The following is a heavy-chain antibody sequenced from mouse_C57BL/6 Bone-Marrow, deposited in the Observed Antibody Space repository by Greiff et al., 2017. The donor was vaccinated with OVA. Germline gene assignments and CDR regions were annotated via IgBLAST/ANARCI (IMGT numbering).Heavy chain of an antibody. J-gene: IGHJ2*01. Sequence: QVQLQQPGAELVKPGASVKMSCKASGYTFTSYWITWVKQRPGQGLEWIGDIYPGSGSTNYNEKFKSKATLTVDTSSSTAYMQLSSLTSEDSAVYYCARGDYTWVGQDYWGQGTTLTVSS. V-gene: IGHV1-55*01. CDR2: IYPGSGST. CDR1: GYTFTSYW. CDR3: ARGDYTWVGQDY. D-gene: IGHD2-13*01.